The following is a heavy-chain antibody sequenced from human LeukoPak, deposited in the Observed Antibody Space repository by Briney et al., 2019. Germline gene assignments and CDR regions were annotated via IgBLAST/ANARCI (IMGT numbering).Heavy chain of an antibody. Sequence: PGGSLRLSCAGSGFTFSTCGMNWVRQAPGKGLEWVSGVSGSGVSTYYADSVKGRFTISRDNSKNTLYLQMNSLRAEDTAVYYCANVPCGSGWGQGTLVTVSS. CDR2: VSGSGVST. CDR3: ANVPCGSG. D-gene: IGHD3-10*01. J-gene: IGHJ4*02. CDR1: GFTFSTCG. V-gene: IGHV3-23*01.